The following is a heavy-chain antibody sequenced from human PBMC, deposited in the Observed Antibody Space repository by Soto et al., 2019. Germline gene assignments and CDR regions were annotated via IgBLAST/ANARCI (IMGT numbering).Heavy chain of an antibody. CDR3: ASEKYYYDSSGYYHDAFDI. V-gene: IGHV1-18*01. CDR1: GYTSISYA. D-gene: IGHD3-22*01. CDR2: ISAYNGNT. Sequence: ASVKVSCKASGYTSISYAVNWVRQAPGQGLEWMGRISAYNGNTNYAQKFQGRVTMTTDTSTSTAWMELRILRSDDTAVYYCASEKYYYDSSGYYHDAFDIWGQGTLVTVSS. J-gene: IGHJ3*02.